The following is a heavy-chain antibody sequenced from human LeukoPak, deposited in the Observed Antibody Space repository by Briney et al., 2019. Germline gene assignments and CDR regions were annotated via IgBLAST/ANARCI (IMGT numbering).Heavy chain of an antibody. D-gene: IGHD4-17*01. Sequence: SETLSLTCTVSGGSISSYYWSWIRQPPGKGLEWIGYIYYSGSTNYNPSLKSRVTISVDTSKNQFSLKLSSVTAADTAVYYCARERPTVTTTGGAFDIWGQGTMVTVSS. CDR2: IYYSGST. CDR3: ARERPTVTTTGGAFDI. J-gene: IGHJ3*02. CDR1: GGSISSYY. V-gene: IGHV4-59*01.